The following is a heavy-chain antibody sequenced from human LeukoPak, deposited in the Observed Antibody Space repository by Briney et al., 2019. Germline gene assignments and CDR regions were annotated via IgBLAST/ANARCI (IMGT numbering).Heavy chain of an antibody. CDR2: ISWNSGSI. Sequence: PGRSLRLSCAASGFTFDDYAMHRVRQAPGKGLEWVSGISWNSGSIGYADSVKGRFTISRDNAKSTLYLQMNSLRADDMALYYCTRASGYSSGAVDYWGQGTLVTVSS. V-gene: IGHV3-9*03. D-gene: IGHD5-18*01. CDR3: TRASGYSSGAVDY. J-gene: IGHJ4*02. CDR1: GFTFDDYA.